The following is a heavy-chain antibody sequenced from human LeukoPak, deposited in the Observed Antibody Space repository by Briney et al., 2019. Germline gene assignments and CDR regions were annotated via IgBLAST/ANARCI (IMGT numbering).Heavy chain of an antibody. CDR2: ISGSGGST. CDR3: AKALSIQLWLFDY. J-gene: IGHJ4*02. Sequence: LSLTCTVSGGSISSGGYYWSWVRQAPGKGLEWVSAISGSGGSTYYADSVKGRFTISRDNSKNTLYLQMNSLRAEDTAVYYCAKALSIQLWLFDYWGQGTLVTVSS. CDR1: GGSISSGGYY. D-gene: IGHD5-18*01. V-gene: IGHV3-23*01.